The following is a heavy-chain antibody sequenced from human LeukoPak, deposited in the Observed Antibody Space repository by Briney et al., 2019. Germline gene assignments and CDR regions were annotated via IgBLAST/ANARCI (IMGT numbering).Heavy chain of an antibody. CDR2: ISWSSGNL. CDR1: GFTFDDYA. Sequence: GGSLRLSCAASGFTFDDYAMHWVRQAPGKGLEWVAGISWSSGNLGYADSVKGRFTISRDNAENSLHLQMNSLRTEDTALYFCARDAWRRAFNYGMDVWGQGTTVAVSS. J-gene: IGHJ6*02. D-gene: IGHD5-12*01. V-gene: IGHV3-9*01. CDR3: ARDAWRRAFNYGMDV.